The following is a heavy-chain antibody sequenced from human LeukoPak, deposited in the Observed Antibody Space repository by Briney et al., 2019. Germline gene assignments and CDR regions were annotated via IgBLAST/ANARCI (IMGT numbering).Heavy chain of an antibody. CDR1: GGSISSSSYY. CDR2: IYYSGST. D-gene: IGHD5-12*01. CDR3: ARGYSDYDLGLYYFDY. J-gene: IGHJ4*02. Sequence: SETLSLTCSVSGGSISSSSYYWGWIRQPPGKGLEWIGSIYYSGSTYYNPSLKSRVTISVDTSKIQFSLKLSSVTAADTAVYYCARGYSDYDLGLYYFDYWGQGTLVTVSS. V-gene: IGHV4-39*07.